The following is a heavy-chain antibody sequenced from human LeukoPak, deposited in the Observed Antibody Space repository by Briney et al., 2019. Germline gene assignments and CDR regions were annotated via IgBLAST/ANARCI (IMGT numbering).Heavy chain of an antibody. Sequence: GESLKISCKGSEYSFTNYWIGWVRQKPGKGLEYMGIIYPGDSDTRYSPSFQGQVTISADKSISTAYLQWSSLEASDTAMYYCARSGSSNSYFDYWGQGTLVTVSS. J-gene: IGHJ4*02. V-gene: IGHV5-51*01. CDR2: IYPGDSDT. CDR3: ARSGSSNSYFDY. CDR1: EYSFTNYW. D-gene: IGHD4-11*01.